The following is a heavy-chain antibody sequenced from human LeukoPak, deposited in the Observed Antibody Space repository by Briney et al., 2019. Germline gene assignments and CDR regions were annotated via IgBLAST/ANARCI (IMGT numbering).Heavy chain of an antibody. Sequence: PGGSLRLSCAASGFTFSSYSMNWVRQAPGKGLEWVSYISSSSSTIYYADSVKGRFTISRDNAKNSLYLQMNSLRAEDTAVYYCARDRGYGDYYHYYMDVWGKGTTVTVSS. CDR1: GFTFSSYS. D-gene: IGHD4-17*01. CDR2: ISSSSSTI. J-gene: IGHJ6*03. V-gene: IGHV3-48*01. CDR3: ARDRGYGDYYHYYMDV.